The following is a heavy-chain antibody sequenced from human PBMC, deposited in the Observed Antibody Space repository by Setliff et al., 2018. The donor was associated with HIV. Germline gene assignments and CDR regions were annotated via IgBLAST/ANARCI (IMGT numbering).Heavy chain of an antibody. CDR3: TTYGSVYYHSDC. J-gene: IGHJ4*02. CDR1: GFTFRNAW. V-gene: IGHV3-15*06. Sequence: PGGSLRLSCAASGFTFRNAWMSWVRQAPGKGLEWVGRIKSKSDGGAVHYAAPVKGRFTISRDDSQDTLYLEMNSLTNEDTAMYYCTTYGSVYYHSDCWGQGTLVTVSS. D-gene: IGHD3-22*01. CDR2: IKSKSDGGAV.